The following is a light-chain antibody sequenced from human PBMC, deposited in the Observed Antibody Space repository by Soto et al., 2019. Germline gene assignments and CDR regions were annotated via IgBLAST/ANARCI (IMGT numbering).Light chain of an antibody. CDR1: QSVSSNY. CDR2: DTS. J-gene: IGKJ3*01. CDR3: QQYGSSPLT. V-gene: IGKV3-20*01. Sequence: ENVLTQSPGTLYLSPGERDTLSCRASQSVSSNYLAGFQQMSGQAPRLLIYDTSRRATGIPDRFSGSGSGTYFTLTINGLEPEDFAVYFCQQYGSSPLTFGPGTKVDI.